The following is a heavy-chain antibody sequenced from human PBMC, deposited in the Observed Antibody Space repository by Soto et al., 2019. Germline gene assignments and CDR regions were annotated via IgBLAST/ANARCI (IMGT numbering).Heavy chain of an antibody. V-gene: IGHV3-30-3*01. J-gene: IGHJ6*02. Sequence: GGSLRLSCAASGFTFSSYAMHRVRQAPGKGLEWVAVISYDGSNKYYADSVKGRFTISRDNSKNTLYLQMNSLRAEDTAVYYCAARGEVWGQGTTVTVSS. CDR2: ISYDGSNK. CDR1: GFTFSSYA. CDR3: AARGEV.